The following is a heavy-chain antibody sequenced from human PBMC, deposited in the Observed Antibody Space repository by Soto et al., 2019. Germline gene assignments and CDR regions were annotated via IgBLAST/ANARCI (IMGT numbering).Heavy chain of an antibody. CDR2: IIPIFGTA. J-gene: IGHJ4*02. Sequence: QVELVQSGAEVKKPGSSVKVSCQASEDTFRNYAISWVRQAPGQGLEWMGGIIPIFGTANYAQKFQGRVTITADTSANTVYLELSSLRSEDTAVYYCARHRFNYYDNTVYYYFDYWGQGTLVTVSS. CDR1: EDTFRNYA. V-gene: IGHV1-69*06. D-gene: IGHD3-22*01. CDR3: ARHRFNYYDNTVYYYFDY.